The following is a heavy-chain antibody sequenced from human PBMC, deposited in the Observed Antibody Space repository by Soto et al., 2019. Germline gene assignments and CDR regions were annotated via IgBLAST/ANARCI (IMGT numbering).Heavy chain of an antibody. CDR3: ASRDPGISVDY. Sequence: SETLSLTCAVSGGSFTSNNWWTWVRQPPGQGLEWIGEIYRTGSTNCNPSLKSRVTISLDKSENQFSLKVTSLTAADTAVYYCASRDPGISVDYWGQGTLVTVSS. CDR2: IYRTGST. V-gene: IGHV4-4*02. J-gene: IGHJ4*02. D-gene: IGHD1-26*01. CDR1: GGSFTSNNW.